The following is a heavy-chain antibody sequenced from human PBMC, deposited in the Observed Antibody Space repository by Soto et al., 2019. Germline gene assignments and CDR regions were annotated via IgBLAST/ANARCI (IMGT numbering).Heavy chain of an antibody. CDR3: ARLTGMTTSTTDRGLNT. CDR2: IYFTGST. Sequence: QLQLQESGPGLVKPSETLSLICSVSGGSISSTSHYWGWIRQPPGKWLEWIGSIYFTGSTYYTPTLKGRTTISLDPSRNQYSLKLNSVTDADTAVYYCARLTGMTTSTTDRGLNTWGQGTLVTFSP. CDR1: GGSISSTSHY. V-gene: IGHV4-39*01. J-gene: IGHJ5*02. D-gene: IGHD4-17*01.